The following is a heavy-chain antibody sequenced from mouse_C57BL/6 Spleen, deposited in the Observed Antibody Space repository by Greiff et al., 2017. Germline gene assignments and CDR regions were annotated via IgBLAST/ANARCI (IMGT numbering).Heavy chain of an antibody. J-gene: IGHJ2*01. D-gene: IGHD4-1*01. CDR2: IHPNSGST. Sequence: VQLQQPGAELVKPGASVTLSCKASGYTFTSYWMHWVKQRPGQGLEWIGMIHPNSGSTNYNEKCKSKVTLTVNKSSSTAYMQLSSLTSEDSAVYYCARRLGLGYFDYWGQGTTLTVSS. V-gene: IGHV1-64*01. CDR3: ARRLGLGYFDY. CDR1: GYTFTSYW.